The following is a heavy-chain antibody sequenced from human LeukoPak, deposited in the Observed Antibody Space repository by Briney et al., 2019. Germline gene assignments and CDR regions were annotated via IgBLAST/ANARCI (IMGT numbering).Heavy chain of an antibody. CDR1: GMTFSNHW. V-gene: IGHV3-74*01. CDR2: IKTDGRTT. CDR3: TTGPSFGYEW. D-gene: IGHD3-22*01. Sequence: PEGSLRLSCAASGMTFSNHWMHWVRQAPGKGLVWVSLIKTDGRTTIYADSVKGRFTISRDDGKSTLYLQMNSLRAEDTAIYYCTTGPSFGYEWWGQGTVVTVSS. J-gene: IGHJ4*02.